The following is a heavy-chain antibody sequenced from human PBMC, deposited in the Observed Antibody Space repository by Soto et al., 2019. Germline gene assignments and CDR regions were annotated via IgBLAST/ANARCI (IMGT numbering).Heavy chain of an antibody. V-gene: IGHV4-31*03. D-gene: IGHD2-8*01. CDR3: AGSSTLNMLSRFDP. Sequence: SETLSLTCTVSGGSISSRGYYWSWIRQHPGKGLEWIGYIYYSGSTYYNPSLKSRVTISVDTSNNQFSLKLSPVTAADTAVYYRAGSSTLNMLSRFDPWGQGTLVIFSS. CDR2: IYYSGST. J-gene: IGHJ5*02. CDR1: GGSISSRGYY.